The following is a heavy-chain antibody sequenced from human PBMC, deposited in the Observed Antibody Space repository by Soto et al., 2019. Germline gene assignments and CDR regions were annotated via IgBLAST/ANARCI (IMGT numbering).Heavy chain of an antibody. V-gene: IGHV1-69*02. J-gene: IGHJ4*02. D-gene: IGHD3-10*01. CDR3: ASSYGSGYRAFDY. CDR1: GDTFNFYS. CDR2: VNPIVRMS. Sequence: QVQLVQSGAEVKRPGSSVKVSCKASGDTFNFYSINWVRQAPGLGLEWMGRVNPIVRMSNYAQKFQGRVTMPAEKSTTTAYMELSSLRSEDTAIYYCASSYGSGYRAFDYWGQGALVTVSS.